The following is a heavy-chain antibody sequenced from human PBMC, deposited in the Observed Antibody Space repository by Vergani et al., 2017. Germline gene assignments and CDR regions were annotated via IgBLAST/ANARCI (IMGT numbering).Heavy chain of an antibody. Sequence: QVQLQESGPGLVKPSETLSLTCAVSGYSISSGYYWGWIRQPPGKGLEWIGSIYHSGSTYYNPSLKSRVTISVDPSKNQFSLKLNAVTAADTAVYYCARLLRQQLVDYWGQGTLVTVSS. CDR2: IYHSGST. J-gene: IGHJ4*02. CDR1: GYSISSGYY. D-gene: IGHD6-13*01. V-gene: IGHV4-38-2*01. CDR3: ARLLRQQLVDY.